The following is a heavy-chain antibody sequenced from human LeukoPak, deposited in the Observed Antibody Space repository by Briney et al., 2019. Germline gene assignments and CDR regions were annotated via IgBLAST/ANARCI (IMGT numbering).Heavy chain of an antibody. Sequence: PSETLSLTCTVSGGSISSSSYYWGCIRQPPGKGLVWIGSIYYGGSTYYNPSLKSRVTISVDTSKSQFSLKLSSVTAADTAVYYCARARDSSGYYSPFDYWGQGTLSPSPQ. CDR1: GGSISSSSYY. CDR3: ARARDSSGYYSPFDY. V-gene: IGHV4-39*07. D-gene: IGHD3-22*01. J-gene: IGHJ4*02. CDR2: IYYGGST.